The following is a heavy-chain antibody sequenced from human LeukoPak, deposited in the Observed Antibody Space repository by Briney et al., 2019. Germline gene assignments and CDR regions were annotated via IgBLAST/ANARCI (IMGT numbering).Heavy chain of an antibody. CDR1: GFTFSSYA. D-gene: IGHD3-3*01. Sequence: GRSLRLSCAASGFTFSSYAMHWVRQAPGKGLGWVAVISYDGSNKYYAHSVKGRFTISRDNSKNTLYLQMNSLRAEDTAVYYCARGITIFGVALYGMDVWGQGTTVTVSS. J-gene: IGHJ6*02. CDR3: ARGITIFGVALYGMDV. V-gene: IGHV3-30-3*01. CDR2: ISYDGSNK.